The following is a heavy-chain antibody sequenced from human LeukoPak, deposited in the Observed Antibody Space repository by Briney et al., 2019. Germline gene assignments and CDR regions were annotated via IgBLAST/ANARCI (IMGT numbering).Heavy chain of an antibody. V-gene: IGHV4-34*01. CDR2: INHSGST. CDR1: GGSFSGYY. Sequence: TSETLSLTCAVYGGSFSGYYWSWIRQPPGKGLEWIGEINHSGSTNYNPSLKSRVTISVDTSKNQFSLKLSSVTAADTAVYYCPRAPRKGIAAAGGGRYNWFDPWGQGTLVTVSS. D-gene: IGHD6-13*01. J-gene: IGHJ5*02. CDR3: PRAPRKGIAAAGGGRYNWFDP.